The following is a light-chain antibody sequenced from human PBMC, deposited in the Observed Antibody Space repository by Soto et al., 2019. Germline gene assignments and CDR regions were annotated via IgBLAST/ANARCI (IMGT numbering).Light chain of an antibody. J-gene: IGKJ1*01. Sequence: IVLTQSPVTLSLYPGERATLSCRASQSVSCYLVWYQQKPGQAPRXLVYDASTRAAGIPARFIGSGSGTDFTLTISSLEPEDSAVYYCQQHLGRHTFGQGTKVDIK. CDR2: DAS. CDR1: QSVSCY. V-gene: IGKV3-11*01. CDR3: QQHLGRHT.